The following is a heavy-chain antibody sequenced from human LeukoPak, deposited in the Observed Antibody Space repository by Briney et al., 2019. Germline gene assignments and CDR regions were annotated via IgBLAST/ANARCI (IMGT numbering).Heavy chain of an antibody. V-gene: IGHV3-7*01. CDR3: ARGDLPGGY. J-gene: IGHJ4*02. CDR1: AFMFSDYW. CDR2: INEDGSDK. D-gene: IGHD3-10*01. Sequence: PGGSLRLSCAASAFMFSDYWMAWLRQAPGKGPEWLANINEDGSDKNYVASEKGRFTISRDNAKKSLYLQMNSLRGEDTAVYYCARGDLPGGYWGQGTLVTVSS.